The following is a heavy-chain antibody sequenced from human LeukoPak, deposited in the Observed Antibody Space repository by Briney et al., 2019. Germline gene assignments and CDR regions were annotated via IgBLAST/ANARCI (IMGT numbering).Heavy chain of an antibody. Sequence: SETLSLTCTVSGGSISSGNYYWSWIRQPAGKGLEWNGRIFSNGTTNYNPSLKRRVTMSVDTSKNHFSLKLNSVTAADTAAYYCARDFPDHFGSGKYAYDYYYMEVWGKGTTVTISS. V-gene: IGHV4-61*02. CDR1: GGSISSGNYY. J-gene: IGHJ6*03. CDR3: ARDFPDHFGSGKYAYDYYYMEV. CDR2: IFSNGTT. D-gene: IGHD3-10*01.